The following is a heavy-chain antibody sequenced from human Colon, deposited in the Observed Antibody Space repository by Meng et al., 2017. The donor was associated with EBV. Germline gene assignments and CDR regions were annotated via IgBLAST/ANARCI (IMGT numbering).Heavy chain of an antibody. CDR3: ARGGGVIKGLVTWFDP. CDR1: GGSLSGYY. Sequence: QVQLQRWAAGLVKPSGTLSLTCGVYGGSLSGYYWSWIRQTPGKGLEWIGEINHSGTINYNPSLRSRVTISVDRSNNQFSLRLSSVTAADTAVYYCARGGGVIKGLVTWFDPWGQGTLVTVSS. CDR2: INHSGTI. J-gene: IGHJ5*02. D-gene: IGHD2-8*01. V-gene: IGHV4-34*01.